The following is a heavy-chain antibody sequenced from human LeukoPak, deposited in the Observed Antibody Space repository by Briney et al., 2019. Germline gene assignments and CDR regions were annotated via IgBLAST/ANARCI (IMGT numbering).Heavy chain of an antibody. CDR3: ARAYPPRAYHRVDIVSYYSDY. D-gene: IGHD5/OR15-5a*01. Sequence: PGRSLRLSCAASGFTFSSYGMHWVRQAPGKGLEWVAVISYDGSNKYYADSVKGRFTISRDNSKNTLYLQMNSLRAEDTAVYYCARAYPPRAYHRVDIVSYYSDYWGQGTLVTVSS. CDR2: ISYDGSNK. CDR1: GFTFSSYG. V-gene: IGHV3-30*03. J-gene: IGHJ4*02.